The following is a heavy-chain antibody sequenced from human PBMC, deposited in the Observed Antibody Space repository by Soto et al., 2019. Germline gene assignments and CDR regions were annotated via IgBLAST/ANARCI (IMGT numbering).Heavy chain of an antibody. J-gene: IGHJ6*02. CDR1: GGTFSSYA. CDR2: IIPIFGTA. V-gene: IGHV1-69*13. D-gene: IGHD4-17*01. Sequence: SVKVSCKASGGTFSSYAISWVRQAPGQGLECMGGIIPIFGTANYAQKIQGRVTITADESTSTAYMELSSLRSEDTAVYYCARDADPGITALRWYLYGMHVAGQGTTVTVSS. CDR3: ARDADPGITALRWYLYGMHV.